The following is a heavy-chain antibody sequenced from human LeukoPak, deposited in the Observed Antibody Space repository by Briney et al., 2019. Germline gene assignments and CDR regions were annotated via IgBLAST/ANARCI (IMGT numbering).Heavy chain of an antibody. CDR2: IYWDDDK. CDR3: AHRGYSPNGNWFDP. V-gene: IGHV2-5*02. D-gene: IGHD5-18*01. Sequence: SGPTLVKPTQTLTLTCTFSGFSLSTSGVGVGWIRQPPGKALEWLALIYWDDDKRYSPSLKSRLTITKDTSKNQVVLTMTNMDPVGTATYYCAHRGYSPNGNWFDPWGQGTLVTVSS. CDR1: GFSLSTSGVG. J-gene: IGHJ5*02.